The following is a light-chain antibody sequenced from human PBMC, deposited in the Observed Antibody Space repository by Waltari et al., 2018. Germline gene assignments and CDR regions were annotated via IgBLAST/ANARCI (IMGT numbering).Light chain of an antibody. J-gene: IGKJ4*01. V-gene: IGKV1D-43*01. CDR2: YAS. Sequence: AIRMTQSPFSLSASVGDRVTITCWASQGISSYLAWYQQKPAKAPKLFIYYASSLQSGVTSRFSGSGSGTDYTLTISSLQPEDFATYYCHFFGGGTKVEIK. CDR3: HF. CDR1: QGISSY.